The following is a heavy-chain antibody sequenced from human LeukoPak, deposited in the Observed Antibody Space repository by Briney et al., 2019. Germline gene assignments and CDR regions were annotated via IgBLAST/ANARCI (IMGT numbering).Heavy chain of an antibody. Sequence: PGGSLRLSCAASGFTFSSYFWMHWVRPAPGKGLVWVSRIKSDGSSSTYADSVKGRFTISRDNAKNSLYLQVNTLRAEDTAVYYCVRDLDLGGYSSFEYWGQGTLVTVSS. J-gene: IGHJ4*02. CDR3: VRDLDLGGYSSFEY. D-gene: IGHD4-23*01. CDR2: IKSDGSSS. CDR1: GFTFSSYFW. V-gene: IGHV3-74*01.